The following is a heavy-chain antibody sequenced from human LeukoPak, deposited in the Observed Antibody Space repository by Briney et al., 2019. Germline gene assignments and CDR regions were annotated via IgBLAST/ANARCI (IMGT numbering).Heavy chain of an antibody. V-gene: IGHV3-7*01. Sequence: GGSLRLSCAASGFTFSNSWMTWIRQAPGKGLEWVANIKEDGSVKNYVDSVRGRFTISRDNAKNSLYLQMNSLRAEDTAVYYCARDSGWYPVDYWGQGTLVTVSS. CDR3: ARDSGWYPVDY. D-gene: IGHD6-19*01. J-gene: IGHJ4*02. CDR1: GFTFSNSW. CDR2: IKEDGSVK.